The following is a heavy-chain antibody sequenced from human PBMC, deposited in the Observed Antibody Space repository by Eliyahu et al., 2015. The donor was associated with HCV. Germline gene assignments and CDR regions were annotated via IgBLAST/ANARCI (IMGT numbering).Heavy chain of an antibody. D-gene: IGHD2-2*01. V-gene: IGHV1-18*04. Sequence: QVQLVQSGAEVKKPGASVKVSCKASGYXFTSYGISWVRQAPGQGLEWMGWISAYNGXTNYAQKLQGRVTMTTDTSTSTAYMELRSLRSDDTAVYYCARVRGAQQVVPAAKSPYYYYYGMDVWGQGTTVTVSS. CDR2: ISAYNGXT. CDR1: GYXFTSYG. J-gene: IGHJ6*02. CDR3: ARVRGAQQVVPAAKSPYYYYYGMDV.